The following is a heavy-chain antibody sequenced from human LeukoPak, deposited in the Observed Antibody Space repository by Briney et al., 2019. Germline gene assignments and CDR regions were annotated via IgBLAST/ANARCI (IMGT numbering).Heavy chain of an antibody. D-gene: IGHD6-13*01. CDR2: INHSGST. Sequence: SETLSLTCAVYGGSFSGYYWSWIRQPPGQGLEWIGEINHSGSTNYNPSLKSRVTISVDTSKNQFSLKLSSVTAADTAVYYCARDQTAADAFDIWGQGKLVIVSS. V-gene: IGHV4-34*01. CDR1: GGSFSGYY. J-gene: IGHJ3*02. CDR3: ARDQTAADAFDI.